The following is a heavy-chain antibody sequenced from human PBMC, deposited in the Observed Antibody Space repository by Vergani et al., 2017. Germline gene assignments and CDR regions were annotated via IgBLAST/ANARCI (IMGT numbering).Heavy chain of an antibody. D-gene: IGHD2-8*01. CDR2: ISSSSSYI. Sequence: VQLVESGGGLVKPGGSLRLSCAASGFTFSSYSMNWVRQAPGKGLEWVSSISSSSSYIYYADSLKGRFTISRDNAKNSLYLQINSLRAEDPAVYYCAREDIVLMVYAFDYWGQGTLVTVSS. V-gene: IGHV3-21*01. J-gene: IGHJ4*02. CDR3: AREDIVLMVYAFDY. CDR1: GFTFSSYS.